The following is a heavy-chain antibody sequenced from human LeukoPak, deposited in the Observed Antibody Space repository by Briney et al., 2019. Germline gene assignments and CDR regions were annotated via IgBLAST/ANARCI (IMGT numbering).Heavy chain of an antibody. D-gene: IGHD3-22*01. CDR2: ISGSGGST. CDR1: GFTFSSYA. Sequence: GGSLTLSCAASGFTFSSYAMSWVRQAPGKGLEWVSAISGSGGSTYYADSVKGRFTISRDNSKNTLYLQMNSLRAEDTAVYYCAKVTYYYDSSGYYVDAFDIWGQGTMATVSS. J-gene: IGHJ3*02. CDR3: AKVTYYYDSSGYYVDAFDI. V-gene: IGHV3-23*01.